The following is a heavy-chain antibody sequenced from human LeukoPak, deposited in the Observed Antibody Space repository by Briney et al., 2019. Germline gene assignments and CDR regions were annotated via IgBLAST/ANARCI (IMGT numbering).Heavy chain of an antibody. CDR2: IIPMFGTA. CDR1: GGNVSSYS. J-gene: IGHJ4*02. CDR3: AGERYSPGLIQGFDY. V-gene: IGHV1-69*06. D-gene: IGHD1-26*01. Sequence: GASVKVSCKASGGNVSSYSISWVRQAPGQGLEWMGGIIPMFGTANYVQKFKGRVTITADKSTSTAYMELSRLRSEDTAVYYCAGERYSPGLIQGFDYWGQGTLVTVSS.